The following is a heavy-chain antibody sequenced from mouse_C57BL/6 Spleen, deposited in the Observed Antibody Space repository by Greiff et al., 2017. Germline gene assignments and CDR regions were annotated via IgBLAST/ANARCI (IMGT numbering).Heavy chain of an antibody. CDR2: IDPSDSYT. J-gene: IGHJ4*01. CDR3: ARWSGAMDY. Sequence: VQLQQPGAELVRPGTSVKLSCKASGYTFTSYWMHWVKQRPGQGLEWIGVIDPSDSYTNYNQKFKGKATWTVDTSSSTAYMQLSGLTSEDSAVYYCARWSGAMDYWGQGTSVTVSS. CDR1: GYTFTSYW. V-gene: IGHV1-59*01.